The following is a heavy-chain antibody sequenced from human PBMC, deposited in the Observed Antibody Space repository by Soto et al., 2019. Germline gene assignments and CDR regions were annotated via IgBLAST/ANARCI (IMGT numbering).Heavy chain of an antibody. CDR1: GDRCTSYW. J-gene: IGHJ4*02. CDR2: IYAGDSES. V-gene: IGHV5-51*01. D-gene: IGHD7-27*01. CDR3: ARHLTAYSPSDY. Sequence: GVSLKVSCRGAGDRCTSYWICWVRQMPGKGLEWMGIIYAGDSESRNSPSFQGQVTISADKSISTAYLQWSSLKASDTAMYYCARHLTAYSPSDYWGQGTLVTVSS.